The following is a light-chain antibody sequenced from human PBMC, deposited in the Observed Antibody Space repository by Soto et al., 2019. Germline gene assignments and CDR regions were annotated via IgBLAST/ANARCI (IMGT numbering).Light chain of an antibody. CDR1: QSVSSN. Sequence: EIVRTQSPATLSVSPGEKANLSCRASQSVSSNLAWYQQKPGQAPRLLIYGASTRATGIPARFSGSGSGTEFTLTISSLQSEDFAVYYCQQYNNWPPSITFGQGTRLEIK. V-gene: IGKV3-15*01. CDR2: GAS. CDR3: QQYNNWPPSIT. J-gene: IGKJ5*01.